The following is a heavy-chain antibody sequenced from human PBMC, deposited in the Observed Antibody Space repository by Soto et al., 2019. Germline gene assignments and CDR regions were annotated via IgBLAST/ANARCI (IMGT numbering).Heavy chain of an antibody. CDR1: EFTFSSYA. CDR3: AKTIRIAVSGTIDY. Sequence: GGSLRLSCVASEFTFSSYAMSWVRQAPGKGLEWVSAISGGGGTTYYSDSVKGRFVISRDNSKNTLFLQMNSLRAEDTAIYYCAKTIRIAVSGTIDYWGQGTLVTVSS. CDR2: ISGGGGTT. J-gene: IGHJ4*02. D-gene: IGHD6-19*01. V-gene: IGHV3-23*01.